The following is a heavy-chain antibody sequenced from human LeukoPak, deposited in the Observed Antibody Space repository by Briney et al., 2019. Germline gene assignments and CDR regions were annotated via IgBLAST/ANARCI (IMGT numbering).Heavy chain of an antibody. J-gene: IGHJ4*02. CDR2: ISGSGGST. D-gene: IGHD6-19*01. Sequence: GGSLRLSCAASGFTFSSYAMSWVRQAPGKGLEWVSAISGSGGSTYYADSVKGRFTISRDNSKNTLYLQMNSLRAEDTAVYYCAKSIARVVGATRVYSSGFNPFDYWGQGTLVTVSS. CDR1: GFTFSSYA. V-gene: IGHV3-23*01. CDR3: AKSIARVVGATRVYSSGFNPFDY.